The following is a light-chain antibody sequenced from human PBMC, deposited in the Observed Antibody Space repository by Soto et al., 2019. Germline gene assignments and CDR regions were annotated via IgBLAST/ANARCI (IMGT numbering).Light chain of an antibody. CDR3: MQALQTTWT. CDR1: QSLLHSNGYNY. Sequence: DIVMTQSTLSLPVTPGEPASISCRSSQSLLHSNGYNYLDWYLQKPGQSPQLLIYLGSNRASGVPDRFSGSGSGTDFTLKSSRVEAEDVGVYYCMQALQTTWTFGQGTKVEIK. V-gene: IGKV2-28*01. CDR2: LGS. J-gene: IGKJ1*01.